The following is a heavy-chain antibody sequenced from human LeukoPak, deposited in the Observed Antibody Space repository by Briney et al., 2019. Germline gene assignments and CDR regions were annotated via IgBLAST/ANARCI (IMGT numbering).Heavy chain of an antibody. CDR2: IYTSGST. Sequence: PSETLSLTCAVYGESFSGYYWSWIRQPAGKGLEWIGRIYTSGSTNYNPSLKSRVTISVDTSKNQFSLKLSSVTAADTAVYYCARSRLVFAPRGRGDAWGKGTTVTISS. D-gene: IGHD6-19*01. V-gene: IGHV4-59*10. J-gene: IGHJ6*04. CDR3: ARSRLVFAPRGRGDA. CDR1: GESFSGYY.